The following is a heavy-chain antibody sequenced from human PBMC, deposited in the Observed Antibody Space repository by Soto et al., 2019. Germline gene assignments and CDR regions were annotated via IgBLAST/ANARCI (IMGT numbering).Heavy chain of an antibody. J-gene: IGHJ4*02. CDR2: IKQDGSEK. V-gene: IGHV3-7*02. D-gene: IGHD6-13*01. Sequence: EMQLVESGGGLVQPGGSLRLSCAASGFTFSSYWMTWVRQAPGKGLEWVANIKQDGSEKYYVDSVKGRFTISRDNAKNSLYLQMNSLRAEDTAVYYCATHPYSSGWYCWGQGTLVTVSS. CDR3: ATHPYSSGWYC. CDR1: GFTFSSYW.